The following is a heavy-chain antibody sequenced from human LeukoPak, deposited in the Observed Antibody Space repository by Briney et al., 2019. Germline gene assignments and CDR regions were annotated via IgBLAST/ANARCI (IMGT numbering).Heavy chain of an antibody. CDR3: ARVGPLEWFPGLDY. J-gene: IGHJ4*02. V-gene: IGHV3-30-3*01. Sequence: GGSLRLSCAASGFTFSSYAMHWVRQAPGKGLEWVAVISYDGSNKYYADSVKGRFTISRDNSKNTLYLQMNSLGAEDTAVYYCARVGPLEWFPGLDYWGQGTLVTVSS. CDR1: GFTFSSYA. CDR2: ISYDGSNK. D-gene: IGHD3-3*01.